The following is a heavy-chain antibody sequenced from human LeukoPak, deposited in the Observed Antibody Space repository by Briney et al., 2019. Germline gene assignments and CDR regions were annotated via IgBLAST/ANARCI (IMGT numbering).Heavy chain of an antibody. CDR1: GFTFSSYG. V-gene: IGHV3-23*01. CDR3: AKPEIAVAGTCFDY. J-gene: IGHJ4*02. D-gene: IGHD6-19*01. Sequence: GRSLRLSCAASGFTFSSYGMSWVRQAPGKGLEWVSAISGSGGSTYYADSVKGRFTISRDNSKNTLYLQMNSLRAEDTAVYYCAKPEIAVAGTCFDYWGQGTLVTVSS. CDR2: ISGSGGST.